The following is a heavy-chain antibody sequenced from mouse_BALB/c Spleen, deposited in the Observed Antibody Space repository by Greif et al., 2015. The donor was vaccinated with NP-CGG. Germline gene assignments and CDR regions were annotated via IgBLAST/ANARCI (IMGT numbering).Heavy chain of an antibody. CDR3: ARDHDYEGAMDY. D-gene: IGHD2-4*01. V-gene: IGHV2-9*02. J-gene: IGHJ4*01. CDR2: IWAGGST. CDR1: GFSLTSYG. Sequence: VKVVESGPGLVAPSQSLSITCTVSGFSLTSYGVHWVRQPPGKGLEWLGVIWAGGSTNYNSALMSRLSISKDNSKSQVFLKMNSLQTDDTAMYYCARDHDYEGAMDYWGQGTSVTVSS.